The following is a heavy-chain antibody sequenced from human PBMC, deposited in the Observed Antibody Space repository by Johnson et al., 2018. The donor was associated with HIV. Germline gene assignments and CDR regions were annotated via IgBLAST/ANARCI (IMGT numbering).Heavy chain of an antibody. CDR3: AKLDLGDNVRGLIGLRWAM. J-gene: IGHJ1*01. CDR1: GFTFSSYD. Sequence: VQLVESGGGLVQPGGSLRLSCAASGFTFSSYDMHWVRQAPGKGLEWVSGISWNSGSIGYVDSVKGRFTISRDNSKNTLYLQMNSLRAEDTAVYYCAKLDLGDNVRGLIGLRWAMWG. D-gene: IGHD3-10*02. CDR2: ISWNSGSI. V-gene: IGHV3-64*04.